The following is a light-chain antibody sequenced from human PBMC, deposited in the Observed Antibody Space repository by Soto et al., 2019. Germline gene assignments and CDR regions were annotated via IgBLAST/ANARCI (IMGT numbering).Light chain of an antibody. V-gene: IGKV1-39*01. CDR3: QQSFGPPIYT. CDR2: AAS. CDR1: QGIGTY. Sequence: DIQMTQSPYSLSASVGDRVTINCRASQGIGTYLNLYQQKPGKAPKLLISAASSVQGGVPSRFSGSASGTDFTLTISSLQAEDFATYCCQQSFGPPIYTFGQGTKLEIK. J-gene: IGKJ2*01.